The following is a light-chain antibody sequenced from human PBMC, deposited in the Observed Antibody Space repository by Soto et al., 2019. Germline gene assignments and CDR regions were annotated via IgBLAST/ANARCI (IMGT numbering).Light chain of an antibody. CDR1: QSVSSSY. CDR2: GAS. J-gene: IGKJ1*01. CDR3: QQYGSSPWT. Sequence: VLTQSPGTLSLSPGERATLSCRARQSVSSSYLAWYQQKPGQAPRLLIYGASSKATGIPDRFSGSGSGTDFTLTISRLEPEDFAVYYCQQYGSSPWTFGQGTKVDIK. V-gene: IGKV3-20*01.